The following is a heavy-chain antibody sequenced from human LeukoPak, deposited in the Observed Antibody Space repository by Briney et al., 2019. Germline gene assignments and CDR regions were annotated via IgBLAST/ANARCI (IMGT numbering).Heavy chain of an antibody. Sequence: GGTLRLSCAASGFTFSSYGMSWVRQAPGKGLEWVSAISGSGGSTYYADSVEGRFTISRDNSKNTLYLQMNSLRAEDTAVYYCAKDRPVVTPGLFDYWGQGTLVTVSS. J-gene: IGHJ4*02. V-gene: IGHV3-23*01. CDR3: AKDRPVVTPGLFDY. D-gene: IGHD4-23*01. CDR1: GFTFSSYG. CDR2: ISGSGGST.